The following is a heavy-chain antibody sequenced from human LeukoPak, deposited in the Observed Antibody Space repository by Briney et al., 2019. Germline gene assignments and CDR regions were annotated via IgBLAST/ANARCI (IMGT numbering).Heavy chain of an antibody. J-gene: IGHJ5*02. D-gene: IGHD5-24*01. V-gene: IGHV4-34*01. CDR3: ARVPDGYNYVGGDWFDP. Sequence: SETLSLTCAVYGGSFSGYYWSWIRQPPGKGLEWIGEINHSGSTNYNPSLKSRVTISVDTSKNQFSLKLSSVTAADTAVYYCARVPDGYNYVGGDWFDPWGQGTLVTVSS. CDR2: INHSGST. CDR1: GGSFSGYY.